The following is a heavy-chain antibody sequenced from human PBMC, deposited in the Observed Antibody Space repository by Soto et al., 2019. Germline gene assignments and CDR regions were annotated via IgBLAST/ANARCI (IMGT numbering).Heavy chain of an antibody. J-gene: IGHJ5*02. CDR2: IYYSGST. CDR3: ASGYSGYDYGGSRNWFDP. Sequence: QVQLQESGPGLVKPSQTLSLTCTVSGGSISSGDYYWSWIRQPPGKGLEWIGYIYYSGSTYYNPSLKSRVTISVDTSKNQFSLKLSSVTAADTAVYYCASGYSGYDYGGSRNWFDPWGQGTLVTVSS. D-gene: IGHD5-12*01. CDR1: GGSISSGDYY. V-gene: IGHV4-30-4*01.